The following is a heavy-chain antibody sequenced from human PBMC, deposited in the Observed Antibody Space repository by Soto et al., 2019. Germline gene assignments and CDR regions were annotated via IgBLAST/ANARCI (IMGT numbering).Heavy chain of an antibody. Sequence: EVQLVESGGGLVQPGGSLRLSCAASGFTFSSYEMNWVRQAPGKGLEWVSYISSSGSTIYYADSVKGRFTISRDTAKNSLYLQMNSLRAEDTAVYYCARDKRGYYDSSGYYNDAFDIWGQGTMVTVSS. CDR2: ISSSGSTI. D-gene: IGHD3-22*01. J-gene: IGHJ3*02. CDR3: ARDKRGYYDSSGYYNDAFDI. CDR1: GFTFSSYE. V-gene: IGHV3-48*03.